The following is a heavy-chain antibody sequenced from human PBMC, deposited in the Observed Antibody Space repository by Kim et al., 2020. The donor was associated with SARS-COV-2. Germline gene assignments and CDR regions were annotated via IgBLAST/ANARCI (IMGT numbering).Heavy chain of an antibody. Sequence: QKFQGRVTITADESTSTAYMELSSLRSEDTAVYYCALYDSSGYSDYYFDYWGQGTLVTVSS. J-gene: IGHJ4*02. CDR3: ALYDSSGYSDYYFDY. D-gene: IGHD3-22*01. V-gene: IGHV1-69*01.